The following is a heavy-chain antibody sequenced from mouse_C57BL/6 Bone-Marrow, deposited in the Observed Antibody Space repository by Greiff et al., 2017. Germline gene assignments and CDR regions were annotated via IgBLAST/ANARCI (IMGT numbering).Heavy chain of an antibody. CDR1: GYSFTGYY. J-gene: IGHJ3*01. Sequence: VQLQQSGPELVKPGASVKISCKASGYSFTGYYMNWVKQSPEKSLEWIGEINPSTGGTTYNQKFKAKATLTVDKSSSTAYMQLKSLTSEDSAVYYCERGEVYDGYFAWFAYWGQGTLVTVSA. V-gene: IGHV1-42*01. CDR3: ERGEVYDGYFAWFAY. D-gene: IGHD2-3*01. CDR2: INPSTGGT.